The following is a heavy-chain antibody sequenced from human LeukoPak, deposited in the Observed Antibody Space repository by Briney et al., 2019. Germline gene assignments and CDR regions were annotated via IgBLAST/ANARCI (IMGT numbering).Heavy chain of an antibody. Sequence: SETLSLTCTVSGGSISSSSYYWGWIRQHPGKGLEWIGYIYYSGSTYYNPSLKSRVTISVDTSKNQFSLKLSSVTAADTAVYYCARTTITRITMVGTIDNWFDPWGQGTLVTVSS. J-gene: IGHJ5*02. CDR1: GGSISSSSYY. V-gene: IGHV4-31*03. D-gene: IGHD3-10*01. CDR3: ARTTITRITMVGTIDNWFDP. CDR2: IYYSGST.